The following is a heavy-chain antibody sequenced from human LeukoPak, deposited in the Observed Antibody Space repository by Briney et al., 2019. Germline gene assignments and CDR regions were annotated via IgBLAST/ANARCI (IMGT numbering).Heavy chain of an antibody. D-gene: IGHD2-2*01. CDR3: VRDRDCSSTTCYRWTGS. CDR2: IKQEGREK. J-gene: IGHJ5*02. CDR1: GFTFSTYW. V-gene: IGHV3-7*01. Sequence: GGSQRLSCAASGFTFSTYWMSWVRQAPGKGLEWVANIKQEGREKYYVDSVKGRFTISRDNAKNSLYLQMNSLRAEDTAVYYCVRDRDCSSTTCYRWTGSWGQGTLVTVSS.